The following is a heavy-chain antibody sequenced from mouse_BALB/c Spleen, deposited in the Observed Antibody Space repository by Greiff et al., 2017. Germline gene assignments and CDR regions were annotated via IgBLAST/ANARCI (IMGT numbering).Heavy chain of an antibody. J-gene: IGHJ4*01. D-gene: IGHD1-1*01. CDR1: GDSITSGY. CDR3: ARSYYGSSRYYAMDY. V-gene: IGHV3-8*02. Sequence: EVMLVESGPSLVKPSQTLSLTCSVTGDSITSGYWNWIRKFPGNKLEYMGYISYSGSTYYNPSLKSRISITRDTSKNQYYLQLNSVTTEDTATYYCARSYYGSSRYYAMDYWGQGTSVTVSS. CDR2: ISYSGST.